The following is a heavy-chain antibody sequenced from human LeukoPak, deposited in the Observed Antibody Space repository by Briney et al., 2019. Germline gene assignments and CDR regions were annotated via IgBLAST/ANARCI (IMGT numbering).Heavy chain of an antibody. J-gene: IGHJ4*02. CDR3: AREGYKGAAAGIGPLGY. Sequence: SETLSLTCTVSGDSMTSYYWSWIRQPPGKGLEWIGYIYYSGSTNYNPSLKSRVTISVDTSKNQFSLKLSSVTAADTAVYYCAREGYKGAAAGIGPLGYWGQGTLVTVPS. CDR1: GDSMTSYY. CDR2: IYYSGST. D-gene: IGHD6-13*01. V-gene: IGHV4-59*01.